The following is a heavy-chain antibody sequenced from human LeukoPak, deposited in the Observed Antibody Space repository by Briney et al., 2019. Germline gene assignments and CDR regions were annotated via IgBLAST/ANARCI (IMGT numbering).Heavy chain of an antibody. V-gene: IGHV1-46*01. J-gene: IGHJ5*02. CDR1: GYTFTSYY. D-gene: IGHD2-2*02. CDR3: VREGYCSSTSCYRDNWFDP. Sequence: ASVKVSCKASGYTFTSYYMHWVRQAPGQGLEWMGIINPSGGSTSYAQKFQGRVTMTRDMSTSTVYMELSSLRSEDTAVYYCVREGYCSSTSCYRDNWFDPWGQGTLVTVSS. CDR2: INPSGGST.